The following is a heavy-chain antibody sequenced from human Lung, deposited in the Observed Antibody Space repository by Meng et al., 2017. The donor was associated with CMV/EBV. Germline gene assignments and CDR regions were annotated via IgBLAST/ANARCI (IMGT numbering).Heavy chain of an antibody. V-gene: IGHV1-18*04. CDR2: IRTFNGDS. J-gene: IGHJ4*02. CDR1: GYPFSTHS. Sequence: ASXXVSCKTSGYPFSTHSVLWVRQAPGRGRAWMAWIRTFNGDSTYAQNFEGRVTVTTDTSTNTAYLELRGLTTDDTATYYCVRGEGKDYFDYWCQGTLVTVSS. CDR3: VRGEGKDYFDY.